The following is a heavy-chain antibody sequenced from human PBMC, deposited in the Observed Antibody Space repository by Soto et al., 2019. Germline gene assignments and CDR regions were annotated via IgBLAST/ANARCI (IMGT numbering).Heavy chain of an antibody. CDR3: AKAGGSRTPALASY. CDR2: IGGSGDST. CDR1: GGNFIGLA. Sequence: SMRLPCTAAGGNFIGLAMRRVIQDTEKGLEWVSAIGGSGDSTYYADSVKGRFTNYKDNHKSTLYLQMNSLRAGDTVVYYCAKAGGSRTPALASYWGQGTLVIVSS. D-gene: IGHD2-2*01. V-gene: IGHV3-23*01. J-gene: IGHJ4*02.